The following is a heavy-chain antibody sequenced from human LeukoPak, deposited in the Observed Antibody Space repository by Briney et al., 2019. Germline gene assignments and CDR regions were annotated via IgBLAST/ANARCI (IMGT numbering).Heavy chain of an antibody. V-gene: IGHV4-39*07. D-gene: IGHD2-2*01. J-gene: IGHJ6*03. CDR1: GGSISSSSYY. CDR3: ARVYQLGYYYYYMDV. Sequence: SETLSLTCTVSGGSISSSSYYWGWIRQPPGKGLEWIGSIYYSGSTYYSPSLKSRVTISVDTSKNQFSLKLSSVTAADTAVYYCARVYQLGYYYYYMDVWGKGTTVTVSS. CDR2: IYYSGST.